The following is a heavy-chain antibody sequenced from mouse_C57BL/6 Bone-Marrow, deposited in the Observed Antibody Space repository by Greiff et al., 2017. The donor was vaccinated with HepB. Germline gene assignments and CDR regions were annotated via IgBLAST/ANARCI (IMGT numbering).Heavy chain of an antibody. D-gene: IGHD4-1*01. CDR2: INPDSSTT. J-gene: IGHJ1*03. CDR1: GIDFSRYW. CDR3: ARERLTGKGWYFDV. Sequence: EVKLLESGGGLVQPGGSLKLSCAASGIDFSRYWMSWVRRAPGQGLEWIGEINPDSSTTNYTPSLKDKFIISIDNAKNKLYLQMSKVSSEDTALYYCARERLTGKGWYFDVWGTGTTVTVSS. V-gene: IGHV4-1*01.